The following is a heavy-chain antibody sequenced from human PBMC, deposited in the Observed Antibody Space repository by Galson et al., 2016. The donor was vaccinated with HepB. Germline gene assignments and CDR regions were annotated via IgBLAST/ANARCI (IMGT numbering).Heavy chain of an antibody. J-gene: IGHJ3*02. CDR2: IHHSGAT. Sequence: SETLSLTCAVSGDSVSGTNYWSWVRQSPGTGLEWIGEIHHSGATNYNPSLKSRVTISVDTSKNQISLKLSSMTAADTAVYYCARHCGGGSCYRAFEIWGQGTTVTVSS. CDR1: GDSVSGTNY. CDR3: ARHCGGGSCYRAFEI. D-gene: IGHD2-15*01. V-gene: IGHV4-4*02.